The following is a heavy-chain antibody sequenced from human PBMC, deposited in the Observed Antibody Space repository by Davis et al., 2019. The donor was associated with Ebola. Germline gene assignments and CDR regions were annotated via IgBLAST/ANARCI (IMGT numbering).Heavy chain of an antibody. D-gene: IGHD3-22*01. CDR3: TKGDRDYSSSPFDY. J-gene: IGHJ4*02. CDR1: GFTFSNAW. Sequence: GGSLRLSCAASGFTFSNAWMSWVRQPPGKGLEWISSISSSGTVTYYADSVKGRFTISRDSSKNTLDLQMNSLRAEDTALYSCTKGDRDYSSSPFDYWGQGTLVTVSS. CDR2: ISSSGTVT. V-gene: IGHV3-23*01.